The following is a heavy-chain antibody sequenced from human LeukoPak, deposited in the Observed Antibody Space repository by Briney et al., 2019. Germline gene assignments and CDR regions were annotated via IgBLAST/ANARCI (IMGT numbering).Heavy chain of an antibody. Sequence: SVKVSCKSSGGTFSSYAISWVRQDPGQGLEWMGGIIPIFGTANYAQKFQGRVTITADESTSTAYMELSSLRSEDTAVYYCARVLYYYDSSYKWFDPWGQGTLVTVSS. CDR3: ARVLYYYDSSYKWFDP. D-gene: IGHD3-22*01. CDR2: IIPIFGTA. CDR1: GGTFSSYA. V-gene: IGHV1-69*13. J-gene: IGHJ5*02.